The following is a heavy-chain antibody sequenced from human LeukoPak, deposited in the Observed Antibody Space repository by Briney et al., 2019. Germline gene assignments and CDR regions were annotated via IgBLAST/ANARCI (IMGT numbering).Heavy chain of an antibody. Sequence: SETLSLTCTVSGGSISCDSYYWSWIRQPAGKGLEWIGRIYASGTTDYNPSLESRVTISVDTSKNQFSLKLSSVTAADTAVYYCTRSVYIWGQGTMVTVSS. V-gene: IGHV4-61*02. CDR2: IYASGTT. J-gene: IGHJ3*02. D-gene: IGHD5/OR15-5a*01. CDR3: TRSVYI. CDR1: GGSISCDSYY.